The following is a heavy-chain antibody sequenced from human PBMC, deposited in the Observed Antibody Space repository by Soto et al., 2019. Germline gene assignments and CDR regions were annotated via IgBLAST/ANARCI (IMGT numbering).Heavy chain of an antibody. CDR2: INANSGDT. D-gene: IGHD3-22*01. Sequence: ASVKVSCKASGYTFTGYYMHWVRQAPGQGLEWMGWINANSGDTNYAQKFQGRVTMTRDTSISTAYMELSRLRFDDTAVYYCAREDGDTSGCQGSWGQGTLVPVSS. V-gene: IGHV1-2*02. CDR3: AREDGDTSGCQGS. J-gene: IGHJ5*02. CDR1: GYTFTGYY.